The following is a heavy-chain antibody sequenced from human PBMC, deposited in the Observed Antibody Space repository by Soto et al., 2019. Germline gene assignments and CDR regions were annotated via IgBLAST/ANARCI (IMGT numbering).Heavy chain of an antibody. V-gene: IGHV1-46*01. D-gene: IGHD3-9*01. CDR2: INPSGGST. CDR3: ARDLSEVSDRRSTIKYYFDY. J-gene: IGHJ4*02. Sequence: GASVKVSCKASGYTFTSYYMHWVRPAPGQGLEWMGIINPSGGSTSYAQKFQGRVTMTRDTSTSTVYMELSSLRSEDTAVYYCARDLSEVSDRRSTIKYYFDYWGQGTLVTVSS. CDR1: GYTFTSYY.